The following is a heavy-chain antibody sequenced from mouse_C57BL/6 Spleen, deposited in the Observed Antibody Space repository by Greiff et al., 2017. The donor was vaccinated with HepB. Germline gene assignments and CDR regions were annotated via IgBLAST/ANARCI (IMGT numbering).Heavy chain of an antibody. D-gene: IGHD1-1*01. CDR3: ARAVVARYFDV. V-gene: IGHV5-16*01. CDR1: GFTFSDYY. J-gene: IGHJ1*03. Sequence: EVKLLESEGGLVQPGSSMKLSCTASGFTFSDYYMAWVRQVPEKGLEWVANINYDGSSTYYLDSLKSRFIISRDNAKNILYLQMSSLKSEDTATYYCARAVVARYFDVWGTGTTVTVSS. CDR2: INYDGSST.